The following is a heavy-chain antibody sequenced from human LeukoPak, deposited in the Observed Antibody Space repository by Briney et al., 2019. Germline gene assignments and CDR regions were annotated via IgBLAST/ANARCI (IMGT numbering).Heavy chain of an antibody. J-gene: IGHJ4*02. D-gene: IGHD3-10*01. CDR1: GFTFSSYS. V-gene: IGHV3-21*01. CDR2: ISSSSSYI. CDR3: ARGKEEIRGVITY. Sequence: GGSLRLSCAAPGFTFSSYSMNWVRQAPGKGLEWVSSISSSSSYIYYADSVKGRFTISRDNAKNSLYLQMNSLRAEDTAVYYCARGKEEIRGVITYWGQGTLVTVSS.